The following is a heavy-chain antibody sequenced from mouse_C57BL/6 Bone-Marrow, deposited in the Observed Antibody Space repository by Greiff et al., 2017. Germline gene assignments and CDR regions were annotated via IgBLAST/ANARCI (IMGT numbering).Heavy chain of an antibody. CDR1: GFTFSSYT. D-gene: IGHD1-1*01. CDR3: SRQVTTVLATKYFDV. J-gene: IGHJ1*03. CDR2: ISGGGGNT. V-gene: IGHV5-9*01. Sequence: EVHLVESGGGLVKPGGSLKLSCAASGFTFSSYTMSWVRQTPEKRLQWVAAISGGGGNTYYPDSGKGRFTISRDNDKNILYLQMSSLRSEDTALYYCSRQVTTVLATKYFDVGGTGTTVTVSS.